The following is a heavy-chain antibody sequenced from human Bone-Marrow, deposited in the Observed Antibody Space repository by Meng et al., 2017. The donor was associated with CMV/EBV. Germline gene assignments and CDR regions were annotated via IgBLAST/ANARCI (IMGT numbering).Heavy chain of an antibody. CDR1: GFTFSDYY. Sequence: GESLKISCAASGFTFSDYYISWIRQAPGKGLEWVSYIRSSDGTLYYADSVKGRFTISRDNAKNSLYLQMNSLRAEDTAVYYCARDRPYYYGSGSYYNGHFQHWGQGTLVTVSS. J-gene: IGHJ1*01. V-gene: IGHV3-11*04. D-gene: IGHD3-10*01. CDR3: ARDRPYYYGSGSYYNGHFQH. CDR2: IRSSDGTL.